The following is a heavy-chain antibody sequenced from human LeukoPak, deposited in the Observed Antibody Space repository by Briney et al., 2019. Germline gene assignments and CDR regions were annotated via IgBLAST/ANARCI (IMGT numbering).Heavy chain of an antibody. Sequence: PSETLSLTCAVSGYSISSGYYRGWIRHPPGKGLEWIGSIYLSGSTYYNPSLKSRVTLSVGTSKNQFSLKLSSVTAADTAVYYCARHRVGVVVPAAIGYWGQGTLVTVSS. CDR1: GYSISSGYY. D-gene: IGHD2-2*02. CDR2: IYLSGST. J-gene: IGHJ4*02. V-gene: IGHV4-38-2*01. CDR3: ARHRVGVVVPAAIGY.